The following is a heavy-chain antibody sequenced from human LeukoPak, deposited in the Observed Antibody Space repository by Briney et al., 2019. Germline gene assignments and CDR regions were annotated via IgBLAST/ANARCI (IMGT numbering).Heavy chain of an antibody. J-gene: IGHJ5*02. V-gene: IGHV4-30-4*07. CDR1: GGSISGVGYS. Sequence: PSQTLSLTCAVSGGSISGVGYSWSWIRQPPGKGLEWIGSMYYIGSTYYNPSLKSRVTISRDTSRNQFSLKLSSVTAADTAVYYCARVSMVRGFDPWGQGTLVTVSS. D-gene: IGHD3-10*01. CDR3: ARVSMVRGFDP. CDR2: MYYIGST.